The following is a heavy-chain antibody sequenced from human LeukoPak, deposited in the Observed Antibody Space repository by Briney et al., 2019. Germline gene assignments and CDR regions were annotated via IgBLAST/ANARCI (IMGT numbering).Heavy chain of an antibody. CDR1: GYTFTSYY. D-gene: IGHD1-26*01. V-gene: IGHV1-46*01. CDR3: ARDNSVGDYAWWFDP. Sequence: GASVKVSCKASGYTFTSYYMHWVRQAPGQGLEWMGFINHSGGTTNYAQKFQGRVTMTRDLSTSTDYMEMSSLRSDDTAVYFCARDNSVGDYAWWFDPWGQGTLVTVSA. J-gene: IGHJ5*02. CDR2: INHSGGTT.